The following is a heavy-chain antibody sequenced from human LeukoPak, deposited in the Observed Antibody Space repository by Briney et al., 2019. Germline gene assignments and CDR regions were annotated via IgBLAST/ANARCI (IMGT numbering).Heavy chain of an antibody. V-gene: IGHV3-74*01. CDR1: GFTFSSYW. CDR3: ARVYETNGYLY. CDR2: INSDGSTT. Sequence: GGSLRLSCAASGFTFSSYWMHWVRQAPGKGLVWVSRINSDGSTTNYADSVKGRFTISRDNAKNTLYLQMNSLRAEDTAMYYCARVYETNGYLYWGQGSLVTVSS. D-gene: IGHD3-22*01. J-gene: IGHJ4*02.